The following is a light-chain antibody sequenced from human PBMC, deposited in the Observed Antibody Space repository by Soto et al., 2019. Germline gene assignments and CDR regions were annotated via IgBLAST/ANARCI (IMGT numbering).Light chain of an antibody. CDR1: QRISSW. CDR3: QQYETFSGT. CDR2: DAS. Sequence: DIQMTQSPSTLPASVGDRVTITCRASQRISSWLAWYQQRPGKAPKLLIYDASSLQSGVPSRFSGSGSGTKFTLTIASLQPDDFATYYCQQYETFSGTFGPGTKVDIK. J-gene: IGKJ1*01. V-gene: IGKV1-5*01.